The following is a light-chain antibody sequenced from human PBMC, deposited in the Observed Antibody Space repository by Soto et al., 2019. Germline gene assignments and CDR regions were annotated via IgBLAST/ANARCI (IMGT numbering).Light chain of an antibody. CDR1: QTISSW. J-gene: IGKJ1*01. CDR3: QHYNSYSEA. V-gene: IGKV1-5*03. CDR2: KAS. Sequence: DIQMTQSPSTLSGSAGDRVTISYRASQTISSWLAWYQQKPGKAPKLLIYKASTLKSGVPSRFSGSGSATEFTLTISSLQPDDFATYYCQHYNSYSEAFGQGTKVDIK.